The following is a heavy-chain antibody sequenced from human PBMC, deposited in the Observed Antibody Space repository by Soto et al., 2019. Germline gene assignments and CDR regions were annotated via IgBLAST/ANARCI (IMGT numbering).Heavy chain of an antibody. V-gene: IGHV4-4*07. CDR2: IYSRGST. J-gene: IGHJ6*02. CDR1: GGSIKSYY. CDR3: AGIGEDIYYGMDV. D-gene: IGHD2-15*01. Sequence: SETLSLTCTVSGGSIKSYYWDWIRQPAGKGLEWIGRIYSRGSTKYNPSLQSRVTMLVDTSKSQFSLRLNSVTAADTAVYFCAGIGEDIYYGMDVWGQADTVTVSS.